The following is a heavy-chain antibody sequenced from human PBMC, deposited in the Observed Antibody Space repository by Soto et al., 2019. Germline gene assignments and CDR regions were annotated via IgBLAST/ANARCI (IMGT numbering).Heavy chain of an antibody. CDR3: ARDRLVDSDY. Sequence: SSETLSLTCTVSGGSISSYYWSWIRQPPGKGLEWIGYIYYSGSTNYNPSLKSRVTISVDTSKNQFSLKLSSVTAADTAVYYCARDRLVDSDYWGQGTLVTVSS. CDR2: IYYSGST. D-gene: IGHD2-8*02. V-gene: IGHV4-59*01. J-gene: IGHJ4*02. CDR1: GGSISSYY.